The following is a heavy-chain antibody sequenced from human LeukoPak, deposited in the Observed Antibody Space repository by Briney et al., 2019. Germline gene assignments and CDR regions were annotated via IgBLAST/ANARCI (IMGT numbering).Heavy chain of an antibody. Sequence: GGSLRLSCAASGFTVSSSYMSWVRQAPGKGLEWVSAISGSGGSTYYADSVKGRFTISRDNSKNTLYLQMNSLRAEDTAVYYCAKDERYSGSQTYMDVWGKGTTVTVSS. CDR3: AKDERYSGSQTYMDV. J-gene: IGHJ6*03. D-gene: IGHD1-26*01. V-gene: IGHV3-23*01. CDR1: GFTVSSSY. CDR2: ISGSGGST.